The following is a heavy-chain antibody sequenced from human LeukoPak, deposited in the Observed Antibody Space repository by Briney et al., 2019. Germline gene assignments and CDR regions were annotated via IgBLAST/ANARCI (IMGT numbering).Heavy chain of an antibody. CDR3: AKDITAAAAGLVDP. V-gene: IGHV3-48*01. J-gene: IGHJ5*02. CDR1: GFTFSSNG. Sequence: GGSLRLSCAASGFTFSSNGMNWVRQAGGKGLEWVSYISATGGTIYYADSVKGRFTISRDNSKNTLYLQMNSLRAEDTAVYYCAKDITAAAAGLVDPWGQGTLVTVSS. CDR2: ISATGGTI. D-gene: IGHD3-3*01.